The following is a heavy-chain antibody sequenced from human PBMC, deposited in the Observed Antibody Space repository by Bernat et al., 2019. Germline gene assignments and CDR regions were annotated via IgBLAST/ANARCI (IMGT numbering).Heavy chain of an antibody. D-gene: IGHD2-15*01. Sequence: EVQLVESGGGLVQPGGSLRLSCAASGFTFSSYWMHWVHQAPGKGLVWVSRINSDGSSTSYADSVQGRCTISRDNAKNTLYLQMDSLRAEDTAVYYCATAPGYCSGGSCYWYGMDVWGQGTTVTVSS. CDR3: ATAPGYCSGGSCYWYGMDV. V-gene: IGHV3-74*01. CDR1: GFTFSSYW. J-gene: IGHJ6*02. CDR2: INSDGSST.